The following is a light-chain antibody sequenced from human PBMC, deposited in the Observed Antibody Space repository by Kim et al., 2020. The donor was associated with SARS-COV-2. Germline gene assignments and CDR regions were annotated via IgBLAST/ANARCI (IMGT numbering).Light chain of an antibody. CDR1: SLRRYY. Sequence: SYELTQDPAVSVALGQTVRITCQGDSLRRYYASWYQQKPGQAPVLVIYGKNNRPSGIPDRLSGSSSGNTASLTITGAQAEDEADYYCKSRDSRGKVVFGGGTKLTVL. CDR3: KSRDSRGKVV. CDR2: GKN. V-gene: IGLV3-19*01. J-gene: IGLJ2*01.